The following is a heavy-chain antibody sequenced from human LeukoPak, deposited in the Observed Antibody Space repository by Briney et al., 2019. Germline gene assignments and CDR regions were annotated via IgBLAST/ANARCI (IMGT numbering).Heavy chain of an antibody. D-gene: IGHD3-10*01. CDR1: GFTFSSYA. V-gene: IGHV3-23*01. Sequence: PGGSLRLSCAASGFTFSSYAMSWVRQAPGKGLEWVSAISGSGGSTYYADSVKGRFTISRDNSKNTLYLQMNSLRAEDTAVYYCAKGGLLWFGGLLSWNAFDIWGQGTMVTVSS. CDR2: ISGSGGST. CDR3: AKGGLLWFGGLLSWNAFDI. J-gene: IGHJ3*02.